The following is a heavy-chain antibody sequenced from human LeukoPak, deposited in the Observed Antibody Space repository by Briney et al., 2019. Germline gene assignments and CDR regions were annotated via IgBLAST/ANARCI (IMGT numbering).Heavy chain of an antibody. D-gene: IGHD3-16*01. Sequence: SVKVSCKASGGTFSSYAISWVRQAPGQGLERMGGIIPIFGTANYAQKFQGRVTITADESSSTAYMELSSLRSEDTAVHYCARGDVSDAFDIWGQGTMVTVSS. CDR2: IIPIFGTA. CDR3: ARGDVSDAFDI. J-gene: IGHJ3*02. V-gene: IGHV1-69*01. CDR1: GGTFSSYA.